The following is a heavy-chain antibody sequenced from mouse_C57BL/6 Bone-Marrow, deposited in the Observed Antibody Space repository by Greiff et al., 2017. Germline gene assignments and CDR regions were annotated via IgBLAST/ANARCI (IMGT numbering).Heavy chain of an antibody. J-gene: IGHJ2*01. CDR2: ISDGGSYT. V-gene: IGHV5-4*01. Sequence: EVKLMESGGGLVNPGGSLKLSCAASGFTFSSYAMSWVRQTPEKRLEWVATISDGGSYTYYPDNVKGRFTISRDNAKNNLYLQMSHLKSEDTAMYYCARDDVVSHFDYWGQGTTLTVSS. CDR3: ARDDVVSHFDY. D-gene: IGHD1-1*01. CDR1: GFTFSSYA.